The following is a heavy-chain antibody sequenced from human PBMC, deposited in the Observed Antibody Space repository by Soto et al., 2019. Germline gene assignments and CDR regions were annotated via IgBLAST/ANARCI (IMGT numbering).Heavy chain of an antibody. V-gene: IGHV1-18*01. CDR2: ISAYNGNT. CDR3: ARRWPTRLYYYYYIDV. D-gene: IGHD2-15*01. Sequence: QVQLVQSGAEVKKPGASVKVSCKASGYTFTSYCISWVRQAPGQGREWMGWISAYNGNTNYAQKLQGRVTMTTDTSTSTAYMELRRLRSDDTAVYYCARRWPTRLYYYYYIDVWGKGTTVTVSS. CDR1: GYTFTSYC. J-gene: IGHJ6*03.